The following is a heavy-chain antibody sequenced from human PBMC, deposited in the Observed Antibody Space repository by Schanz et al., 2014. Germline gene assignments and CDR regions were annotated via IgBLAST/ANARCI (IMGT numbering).Heavy chain of an antibody. D-gene: IGHD6-13*01. J-gene: IGHJ4*02. CDR1: GFTFRSYA. Sequence: VQLVESGGGLVQPGGSRRLSCAASGFTFRSYAMSWVRQAPGEGMEWVSGISGSGSSTYYADSVKGRFTISRDNSKNTLYLQMNSLRVEDTAVYYCAKCRSSSWSDPEYVDYWGQGTLVTVSS. V-gene: IGHV3-23*04. CDR2: ISGSGSST. CDR3: AKCRSSSWSDPEYVDY.